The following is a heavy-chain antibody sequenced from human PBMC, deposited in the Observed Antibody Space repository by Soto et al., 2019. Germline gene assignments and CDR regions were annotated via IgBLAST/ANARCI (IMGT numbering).Heavy chain of an antibody. J-gene: IGHJ5*02. D-gene: IGHD1-26*01. V-gene: IGHV4-39*01. CDR2: IYYSGST. Sequence: PSETLSLTCTFSGCSISSSNYYWGWIRQPPGKGLEWIGSIYYSGSTYYNPSLKSRVTISVDTSKNQFSLKLSSVTAADTAVYYCATQEVGGSYVYTFDPWGQGTLVTVSS. CDR3: ATQEVGGSYVYTFDP. CDR1: GCSISSSNYY.